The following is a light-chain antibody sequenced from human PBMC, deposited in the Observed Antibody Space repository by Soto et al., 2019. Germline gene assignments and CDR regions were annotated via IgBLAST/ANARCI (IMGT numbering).Light chain of an antibody. CDR2: ADT. J-gene: IGLJ2*01. Sequence: QSALTQPSSVAGSPGQSITISCTGTSSDVGRYKLVSWYQQYPGKAPKLMIYADTVRPSGTSNRFSGSQSGHTASLAISEIHTEDEAADYCCSYAGRSTWVFGGGTQLTVL. V-gene: IGLV2-23*01. CDR3: CSYAGRSTWV. CDR1: SSDVGRYKL.